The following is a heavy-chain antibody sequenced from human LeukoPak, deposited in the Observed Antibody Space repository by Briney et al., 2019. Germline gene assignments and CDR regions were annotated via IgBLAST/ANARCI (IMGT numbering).Heavy chain of an antibody. CDR1: GGSFSGYY. CDR2: INHSGST. J-gene: IGHJ5*02. CDR3: ARRTYYYGSGSLNWFDP. D-gene: IGHD3-10*01. V-gene: IGHV4-34*01. Sequence: SETLSLTCAVYGGSFSGYYWSWIRQPPGKGLEWIGEINHSGSTNYNPSLKSRVTISVDTSKNQFSLKLSSVTAADTAVYYCARRTYYYGSGSLNWFDPWGQGTLVTVSS.